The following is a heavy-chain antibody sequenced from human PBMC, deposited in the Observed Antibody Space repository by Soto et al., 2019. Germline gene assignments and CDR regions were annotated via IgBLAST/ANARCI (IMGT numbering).Heavy chain of an antibody. CDR2: IWYDGSNK. D-gene: IGHD2-2*01. V-gene: IGHV3-33*01. CDR3: ARDLSHSSSFEVVPAARDGYYMDV. CDR1: GFTFSSYG. Sequence: GGSLRLSCAASGFTFSSYGMHWVRQAPGKGLEWVAVIWYDGSNKYYVDSVKGRLTISRDNSTNTLYLQMNRLRAEDTSVYYCARDLSHSSSFEVVPAARDGYYMDVWGKGTTVTVSS. J-gene: IGHJ6*03.